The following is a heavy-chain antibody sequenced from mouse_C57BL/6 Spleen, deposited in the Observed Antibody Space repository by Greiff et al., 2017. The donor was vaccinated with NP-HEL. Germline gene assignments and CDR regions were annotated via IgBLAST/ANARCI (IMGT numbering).Heavy chain of an antibody. CDR1: GYTFTDYY. Sequence: EVQLVESGPVLVKPGASVKMSCKASGYTFTDYYMNWVKQSHGKSLEWIGVINPYNGGTSYNQKFKGKATLTVDKSSSTAYMELNSLTSEDSAVYYCARRDRGYFDVWGTGTTVTVSS. J-gene: IGHJ1*03. CDR3: ARRDRGYFDV. V-gene: IGHV1-19*01. CDR2: INPYNGGT. D-gene: IGHD3-3*01.